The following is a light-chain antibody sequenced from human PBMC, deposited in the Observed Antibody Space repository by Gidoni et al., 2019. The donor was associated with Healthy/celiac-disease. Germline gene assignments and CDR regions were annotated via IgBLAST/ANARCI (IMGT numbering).Light chain of an antibody. CDR3: SSYAGSNNFVV. CDR1: SSDVGGYNY. Sequence: QPPLTQPPSAPGSPGQSFTISCTGTSSDVGGYNYVSWYQQHPGKAPKLMIYEVSKRPSGVPDRFSGSKSGNTASLTVSGLQAEDEADYYCSSYAGSNNFVVFGGGTKLTVL. CDR2: EVS. V-gene: IGLV2-8*01. J-gene: IGLJ2*01.